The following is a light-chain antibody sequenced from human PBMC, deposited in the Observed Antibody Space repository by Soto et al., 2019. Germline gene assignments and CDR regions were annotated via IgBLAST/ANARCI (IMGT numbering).Light chain of an antibody. CDR2: LGS. Sequence: DIVMTQSPDSLAVALGERATINCKSSQSVLHSSNNKNKLGWYLQKPGQSPQLLIYLGSNRASGVPDRFSGSGSGTDFTLKISRVEAEDVGVYYCMQALQTPTFGQGTRLEIK. J-gene: IGKJ5*01. V-gene: IGKV2-28*01. CDR3: MQALQTPT. CDR1: QSVLHSSNNKNK.